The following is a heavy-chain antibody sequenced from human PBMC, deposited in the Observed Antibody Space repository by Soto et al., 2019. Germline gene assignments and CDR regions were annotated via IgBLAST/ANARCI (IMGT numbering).Heavy chain of an antibody. J-gene: IGHJ4*02. CDR3: ARGSVFRPFDS. V-gene: IGHV3-13*01. D-gene: IGHD2-21*01. CDR1: GFSFSTYD. CDR2: IGAAGDT. Sequence: GGCLRLSCAASGFSFSTYDMHWVRQVTGKGLEWVSAIGAAGDTYYPGSVKGRFTISRENAKNSLYLQMKSLRAEDTAVYYWARGSVFRPFDSWRQGTLVTVSS.